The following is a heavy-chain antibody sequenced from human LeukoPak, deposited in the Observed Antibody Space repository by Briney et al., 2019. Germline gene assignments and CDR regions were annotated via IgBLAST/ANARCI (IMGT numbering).Heavy chain of an antibody. J-gene: IGHJ4*02. D-gene: IGHD4-11*01. V-gene: IGHV4-59*08. CDR1: GGSISNYY. CDR2: IYYIGST. CDR3: ARHGGAYSFDY. Sequence: SETLSLTCTVSGGSISNYYWSWVRQPPGKGLEWIGCIYYIGSTNYNPSLKSRVTVSPDTSKNQSSLELSSVTAADTAVYYCARHGGAYSFDYWGQGTLVTVSS.